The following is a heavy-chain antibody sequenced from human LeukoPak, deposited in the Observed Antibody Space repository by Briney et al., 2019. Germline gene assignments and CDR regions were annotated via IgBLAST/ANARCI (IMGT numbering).Heavy chain of an antibody. D-gene: IGHD3-22*01. Sequence: GGSLRLSCAASGFTFSSYWMSWVRQAPGKGLEWVANIKQDGSEKYYVDSVKGRFTISRDNAKNSLYLQMNSLRAEDTAVYYCARDSSGYSLNWFDPWGQGTLVTVSS. CDR1: GFTFSSYW. CDR2: IKQDGSEK. J-gene: IGHJ5*02. CDR3: ARDSSGYSLNWFDP. V-gene: IGHV3-7*01.